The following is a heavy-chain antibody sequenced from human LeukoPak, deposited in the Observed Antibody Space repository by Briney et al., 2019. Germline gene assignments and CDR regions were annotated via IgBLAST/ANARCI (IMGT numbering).Heavy chain of an antibody. J-gene: IGHJ4*02. Sequence: SETLSLTCAVYGGSFSGYYWSWIRQPPGKGLEWIGEINHSGSTNYNPSLKSRVTISVDTSKNQFSLKLSSVTAADTAVYYCARGWELLFDWGQGTLVTVSS. CDR3: ARGWELLFD. CDR2: INHSGST. D-gene: IGHD1-26*01. CDR1: GGSFSGYY. V-gene: IGHV4-34*01.